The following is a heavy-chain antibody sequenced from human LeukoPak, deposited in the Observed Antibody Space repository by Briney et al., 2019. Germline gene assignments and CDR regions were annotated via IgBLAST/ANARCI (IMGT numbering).Heavy chain of an antibody. CDR2: ISSSSSTI. J-gene: IGHJ3*02. D-gene: IGHD4-17*01. CDR1: GFTFSSYS. CDR3: ARDRMTTVTNDAFDI. V-gene: IGHV3-48*01. Sequence: GGSLRLSCAASGFTFSSYSMNWVRQAPGKGLEWVSYISSSSSTIYYADSVKGRFTISRDNAKNSLYLQMNSLRAEDTAVYYCARDRMTTVTNDAFDIWGQGTMVTVSS.